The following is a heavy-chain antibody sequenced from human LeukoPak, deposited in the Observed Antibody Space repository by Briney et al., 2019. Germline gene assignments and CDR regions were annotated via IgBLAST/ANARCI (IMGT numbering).Heavy chain of an antibody. CDR1: GGSLSSGGYY. J-gene: IGHJ6*02. CDR2: IYYSGST. V-gene: IGHV4-31*03. CDR3: ARDGDDILTGPYCMDV. D-gene: IGHD3-9*01. Sequence: SQTLSLTCTVYGGSLSSGGYYWSWLHQHPGRGLEWIGSIYYSGSTNYNPSLQGRVTISLDTSMNQFSLKLSSVTAAYTPGYYCARDGDDILTGPYCMDVGGQGPTVTVS.